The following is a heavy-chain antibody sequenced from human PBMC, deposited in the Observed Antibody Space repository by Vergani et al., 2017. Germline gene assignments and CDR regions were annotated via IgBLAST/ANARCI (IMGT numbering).Heavy chain of an antibody. V-gene: IGHV5-51*01. CDR1: GYSFTSYW. J-gene: IGHJ4*02. Sequence: EVQLVQSGAEVKKPGESLKISCKGSGYSFTSYWIGWVRQMPGKGLEWMGIIYPGDSDTSYSPSFQGQVTISADKSISTAYLQWSSLKASDTAMYYCARLAYYYDSSGYYYLDYWGQGTLVTVSS. CDR3: ARLAYYYDSSGYYYLDY. D-gene: IGHD3-22*01. CDR2: IYPGDSDT.